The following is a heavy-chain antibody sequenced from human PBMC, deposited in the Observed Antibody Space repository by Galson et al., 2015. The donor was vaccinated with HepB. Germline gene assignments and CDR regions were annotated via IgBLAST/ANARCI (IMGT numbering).Heavy chain of an antibody. CDR3: AKVVTSRYYDFWSGFHDAFDI. Sequence: SLRLSCAASGFTFDDYAMHWVRQAPGKGLEWVSGISWNSGSIGYADSVKGRFTISRDNAKSSLYLQMNSLRAEDTALYYCAKVVTSRYYDFWSGFHDAFDIWGQGTMVTAPS. V-gene: IGHV3-9*01. CDR2: ISWNSGSI. J-gene: IGHJ3*02. CDR1: GFTFDDYA. D-gene: IGHD3-3*01.